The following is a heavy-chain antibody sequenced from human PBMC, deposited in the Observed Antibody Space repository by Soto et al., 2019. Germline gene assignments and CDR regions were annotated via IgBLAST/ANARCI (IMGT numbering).Heavy chain of an antibody. CDR2: IYYSGST. Sequence: QLQLQESGPGLVKPSETLSLTCTVSGGSISSSSYYWGWIRQPPGKGLEWLGSIYYSGSTHNNPSLESRVTVSVATSKNQCSLKLSSVTAADTAVYYCARRVSSSWYAGDYWGQGTLVTVSS. D-gene: IGHD6-13*01. V-gene: IGHV4-39*01. CDR3: ARRVSSSWYAGDY. J-gene: IGHJ4*02. CDR1: GGSISSSSYY.